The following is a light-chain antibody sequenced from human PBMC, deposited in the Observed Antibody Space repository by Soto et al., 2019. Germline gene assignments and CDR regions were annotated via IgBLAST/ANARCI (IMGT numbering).Light chain of an antibody. CDR2: AAS. Sequence: DIQVTQSPSSLSVSMGDRVTITCRSSQTISVYLNWYQKKPGTPPKLLIYAASNLQSGVPSRFTGRGSGTDFTLTISSLQPDDFATYYCHQYNSYHTFGGGTKVDIK. V-gene: IGKV1-39*01. CDR1: QTISVY. J-gene: IGKJ4*01. CDR3: HQYNSYHT.